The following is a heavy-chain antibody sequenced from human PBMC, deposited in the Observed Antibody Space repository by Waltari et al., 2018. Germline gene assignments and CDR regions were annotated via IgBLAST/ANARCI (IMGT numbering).Heavy chain of an antibody. J-gene: IGHJ4*02. CDR3: ARGLTRRVHKENYVDY. D-gene: IGHD4-17*01. CDR1: GGTFSSYA. V-gene: IGHV1-69*01. CDR2: IIPIFGTA. Sequence: QVQLVQSGAAVKKPGSSVKVSCKASGGTFSSYAICWVRTAPGQGLEWMGGIIPIFGTANYAQKFQGRVTITADEATSTAYMELSSLRSEDTAVYYCARGLTRRVHKENYVDYWGQGTLVTVSS.